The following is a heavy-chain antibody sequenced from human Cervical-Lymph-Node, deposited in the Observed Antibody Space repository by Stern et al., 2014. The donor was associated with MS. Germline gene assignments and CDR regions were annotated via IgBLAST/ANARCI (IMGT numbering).Heavy chain of an antibody. V-gene: IGHV1-8*01. J-gene: IGHJ4*02. CDR1: GYTFTNYD. CDR2: MNPSSGHT. CDR3: ARSDYGDWDS. D-gene: IGHD4-17*01. Sequence: QLVQSGAEVRKPGAPVKVSCKASGYTFTNYDIHWVRQATGQGLEWMGWMNPSSGHTAYAQNFQGRVTMTRDTSISTAYMELSSLRSEDTALYYCARSDYGDWDSWGQGTLVTVSS.